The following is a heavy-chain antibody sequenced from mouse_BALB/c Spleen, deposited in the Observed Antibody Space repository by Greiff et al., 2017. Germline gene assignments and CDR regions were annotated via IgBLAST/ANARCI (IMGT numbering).Heavy chain of an antibody. CDR3: ARLYGRGYYAMDY. CDR2: ISSGSSTI. Sequence: EVKVVESGGGLVQPGGSRKLSCAASGFTFSSFGMHWVRQAPEKGLEWVAYISSGSSTIYYADTVKGRFTISRDNPKNTLFLQMTSLRSEDTAMYYCARLYGRGYYAMDYWGQGTSVTVSS. V-gene: IGHV5-17*02. CDR1: GFTFSSFG. D-gene: IGHD2-10*02. J-gene: IGHJ4*01.